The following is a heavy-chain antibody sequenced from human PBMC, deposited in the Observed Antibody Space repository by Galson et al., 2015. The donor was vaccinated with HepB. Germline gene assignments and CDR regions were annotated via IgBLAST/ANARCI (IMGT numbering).Heavy chain of an antibody. CDR3: ARDESGGLLPWFDL. CDR1: GFTFNTYG. CDR2: IWYDGSNI. V-gene: IGHV3-33*01. D-gene: IGHD1-26*01. J-gene: IGHJ5*02. Sequence: SLRLSCAASGFTFNTYGMHWVRQAPGRGLEWVAVIWYDGSNINYADSVKGRFTISRDTSENTLYLQMNNLRVEDTAIYYCARDESGGLLPWFDLWGQGTLVTVSS.